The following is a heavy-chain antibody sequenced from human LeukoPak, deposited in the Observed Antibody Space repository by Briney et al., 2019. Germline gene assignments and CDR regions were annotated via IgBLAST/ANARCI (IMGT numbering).Heavy chain of an antibody. D-gene: IGHD5-18*01. CDR1: GYTFTSYY. CDR3: ARDGGGTAMVSYYFDY. J-gene: IGHJ4*02. Sequence: ASVKVSCKASGYTFTSYYVHWVRQAPGQGLEWMGIINPSGGSTSYAQKFQGRVTMTRDTSTSTVYMELSSLRSEDTAVYYCARDGGGTAMVSYYFDYWGQGTLVTVSS. V-gene: IGHV1-46*01. CDR2: INPSGGST.